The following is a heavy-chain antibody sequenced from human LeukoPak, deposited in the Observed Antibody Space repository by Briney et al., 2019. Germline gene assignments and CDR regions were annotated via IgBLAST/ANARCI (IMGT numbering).Heavy chain of an antibody. CDR3: ARQKAGNCFDP. Sequence: SETLSLTCAVYGGSFSGYYWSWIRQPPGKGLEWIGEINPSGSTNYNPSLKSRVTISVDTSKNQFSLKLSSVTAADTTVYYCARQKAGNCFDPWGQGTPVTVSS. CDR2: INPSGST. V-gene: IGHV4-34*01. D-gene: IGHD6-19*01. J-gene: IGHJ5*02. CDR1: GGSFSGYY.